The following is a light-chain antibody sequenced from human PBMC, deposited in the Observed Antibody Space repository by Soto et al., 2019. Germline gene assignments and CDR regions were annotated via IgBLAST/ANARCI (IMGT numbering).Light chain of an antibody. V-gene: IGLV2-8*01. CDR1: SSDVGGYNF. J-gene: IGLJ1*01. CDR2: EVT. Sequence: QSALTQPPSASGSRGQSVSNSCAGTSSDVGGYNFVSWYQQHPGKAPKLILYEVTKRPSGVPDRFSGSKSGNTASLTVSGLQTEDEAHYYCSSYAGSKNRYVFGTGTKLTVL. CDR3: SSYAGSKNRYV.